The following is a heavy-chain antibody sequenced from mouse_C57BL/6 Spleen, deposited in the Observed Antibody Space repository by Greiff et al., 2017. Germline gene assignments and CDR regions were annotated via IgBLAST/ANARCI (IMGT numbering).Heavy chain of an antibody. CDR1: GYSITSGYY. Sequence: EVKLMESGPGLVKPSQSLSLTCYVTGYSITSGYYWNWIRQFPGNKLEWMGYISYDGSNNYNPSLKNRISITRDTSKNQFFLKLNSVTTEDTATYYCARGNYYGSSSDYWGQGTTLTVSS. J-gene: IGHJ2*01. D-gene: IGHD1-1*01. CDR3: ARGNYYGSSSDY. V-gene: IGHV3-6*01. CDR2: ISYDGSN.